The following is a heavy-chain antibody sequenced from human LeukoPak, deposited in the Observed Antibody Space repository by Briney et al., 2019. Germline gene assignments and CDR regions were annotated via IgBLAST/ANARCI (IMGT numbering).Heavy chain of an antibody. V-gene: IGHV4-30-4*01. CDR1: GGSISSGDYY. D-gene: IGHD3-16*01. Sequence: SETLSLTCTVSGGSISSGDYYWSWIRQPPGKGLEWIGYIYYSGSTYYNPSLKSRVTISVDTSKNQFSLKLSSVTAADTAVYYCARDYVALYGMDVWGQGTTVTVSS. CDR3: ARDYVALYGMDV. CDR2: IYYSGST. J-gene: IGHJ6*02.